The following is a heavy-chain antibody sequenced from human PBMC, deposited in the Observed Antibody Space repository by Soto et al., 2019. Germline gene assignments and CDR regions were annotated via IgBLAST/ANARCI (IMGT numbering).Heavy chain of an antibody. J-gene: IGHJ6*02. CDR2: ISGSGGST. D-gene: IGHD3-3*01. CDR3: AKGSGFLEWLSTIYYYYGMDV. Sequence: GGSLRLSCAASGFTFSSYAMSWVRQAPGKGLEWVSAISGSGGSTYYADSVKGRFTISRDDSKNTLYLQMNSLRAEDTAVYYCAKGSGFLEWLSTIYYYYGMDVWGQGTTVTV. V-gene: IGHV3-23*01. CDR1: GFTFSSYA.